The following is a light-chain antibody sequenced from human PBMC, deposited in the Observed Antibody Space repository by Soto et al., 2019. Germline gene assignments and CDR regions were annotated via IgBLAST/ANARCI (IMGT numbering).Light chain of an antibody. Sequence: EMVLTQSPATLSLSPGESATLACRASQSVGLNFAWYQQKSGQPPRLLLHTASSRSTGIPARFSGSGSRTDFPLTISSLEPEDIAVYYCQDRCRWPLATFGGGTKVQMK. CDR3: QDRCRWPLAT. CDR2: TAS. J-gene: IGKJ4*01. V-gene: IGKV3-11*01. CDR1: QSVGLN.